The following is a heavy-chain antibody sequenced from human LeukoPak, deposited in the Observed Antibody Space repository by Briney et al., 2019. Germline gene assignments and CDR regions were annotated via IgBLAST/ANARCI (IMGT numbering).Heavy chain of an antibody. V-gene: IGHV7-4-1*02. Sequence: ASVKVSCKASGYTFTSYAMNWVRQAPGQGLEWMGWINTNTGNPTYAQGFTGRFVFSLDTSVSTAYLQISSLKAEDTAVYYCARKSVAATPRDIVYQYYSMDVWGKGTTVTVAS. CDR1: GYTFTSYA. CDR3: ARKSVAATPRDIVYQYYSMDV. D-gene: IGHD2-15*01. J-gene: IGHJ6*03. CDR2: INTNTGNP.